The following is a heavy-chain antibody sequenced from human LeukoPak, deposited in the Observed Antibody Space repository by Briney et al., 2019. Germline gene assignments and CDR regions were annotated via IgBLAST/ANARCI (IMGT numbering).Heavy chain of an antibody. V-gene: IGHV4-59*01. D-gene: IGHD4-17*01. J-gene: IGHJ4*02. CDR3: ARGGTTVTTFNYFDS. Sequence: PSETLSLTCTVSGGSISGYYWNWIRQPPGKGLEWIGYIYYIGSTTYNPSLRSRVTISVDKSKNQFSLRPSSVTAADTALYYCARGGTTVTTFNYFDSWGQGTLVTVSS. CDR1: GGSISGYY. CDR2: IYYIGST.